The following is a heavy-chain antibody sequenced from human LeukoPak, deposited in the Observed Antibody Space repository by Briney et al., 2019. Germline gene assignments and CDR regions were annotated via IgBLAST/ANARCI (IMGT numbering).Heavy chain of an antibody. V-gene: IGHV1-46*01. CDR2: INPSGGST. CDR1: GYTFTSNY. J-gene: IGHJ5*02. Sequence: ASVKVSCKASGYTFTSNYIHWVRQAPGQGLEWMGIINPSGGSTSYAQKFQGRVTMTRDTSTSTVYMELSSLRSEDTAVYYCAREGRKYNWFDPWGQGTLVTVSS. D-gene: IGHD2-15*01. CDR3: AREGRKYNWFDP.